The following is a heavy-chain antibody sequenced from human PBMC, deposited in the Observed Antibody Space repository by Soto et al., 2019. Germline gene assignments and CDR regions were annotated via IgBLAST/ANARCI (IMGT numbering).Heavy chain of an antibody. J-gene: IGHJ4*02. V-gene: IGHV1-3*01. CDR1: GYTFTSYA. D-gene: IGHD2-15*01. CDR3: ARSVAPYYFDY. Sequence: GASVKVSCKASGYTFTSYARHWVRQAPGQRLEWMGWINAGNGNTKYSQKFQGRVTITRDTSASTAYMELSSLRSEDTAVYYCARSVAPYYFDYWGQGTLVTVSS. CDR2: INAGNGNT.